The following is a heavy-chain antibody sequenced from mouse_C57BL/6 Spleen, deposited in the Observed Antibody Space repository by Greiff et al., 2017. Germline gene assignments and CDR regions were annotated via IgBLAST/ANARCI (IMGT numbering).Heavy chain of an antibody. CDR2: IHPNSGST. D-gene: IGHD2-12*01. V-gene: IGHV1-64*01. Sequence: QVQLQQPGAELVKPGASVKLSCKASGYTFTSYWMHWVKQRPGQGLEWIGMIHPNSGSTNYNEKFKSKATLTVDKSSSTAYMQLSSLTSEDSAVYYCARWDYSETWFAYWGQGTLVTVAA. CDR3: ARWDYSETWFAY. CDR1: GYTFTSYW. J-gene: IGHJ3*01.